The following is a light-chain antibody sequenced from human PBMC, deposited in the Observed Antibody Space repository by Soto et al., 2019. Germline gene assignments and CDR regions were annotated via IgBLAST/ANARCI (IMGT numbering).Light chain of an antibody. V-gene: IGLV2-14*03. CDR2: EVS. CDR1: STDVGGYTY. J-gene: IGLJ3*02. Sequence: QPVLTQPASVSGSPGQSITISCTGSSTDVGGYTYVSWYQQFPGKPPKLMIYEVSNRPSGVSNRFSGSKSGNTASLTISGLQAEDEADYYCSSYTGGSTLVFGGGTKVTVL. CDR3: SSYTGGSTLV.